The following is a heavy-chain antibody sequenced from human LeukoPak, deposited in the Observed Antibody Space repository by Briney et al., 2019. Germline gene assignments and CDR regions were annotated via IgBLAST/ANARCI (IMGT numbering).Heavy chain of an antibody. J-gene: IGHJ3*02. CDR1: GFTFSSYS. V-gene: IGHV3-21*01. CDR2: ISSSSSYI. D-gene: IGHD3-3*01. Sequence: GGSLRLSCAASGFTFSSYSMNWVRQAPGKGLEWVSSISSSSSYIYYADSVKGRFTISRDNAKNSLYLQMNSLRAEDTAVYYCAREGVDFWSGPDAFDIWGQGTMVTVSS. CDR3: AREGVDFWSGPDAFDI.